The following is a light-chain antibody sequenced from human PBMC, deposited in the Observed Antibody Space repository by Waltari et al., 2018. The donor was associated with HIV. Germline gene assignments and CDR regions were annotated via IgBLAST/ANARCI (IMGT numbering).Light chain of an antibody. CDR3: SSYAGSNNRWV. CDR2: EGS. V-gene: IGLV2-8*01. Sequence: QSALTQPPSASGSPGQSVPISCPGTSSDVGGYNYVSWYQNHPGKAPKLMIYEGSKRPSGVPDRFSGSKSGSTASLTVSGLQAEDEADYYCSSYAGSNNRWVFGGGTKLTAL. CDR1: SSDVGGYNY. J-gene: IGLJ3*02.